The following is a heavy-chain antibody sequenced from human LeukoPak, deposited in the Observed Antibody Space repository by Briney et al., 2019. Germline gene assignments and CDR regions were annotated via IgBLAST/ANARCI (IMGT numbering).Heavy chain of an antibody. CDR3: ARDPSRDRRVGHYVY. CDR2: IDLDSSHI. CDR1: GFTFSTSA. V-gene: IGHV3-21*01. D-gene: IGHD1-26*01. Sequence: PGGPLRLSCAASGFTFSTSAMNCVRQVPGKGLEWVSSIDLDSSHIYYAASVRGRFTISRDNARNSVYLQMNSLRVEDTALYYCARDPSRDRRVGHYVYWGQGTLVAVSS. J-gene: IGHJ4*02.